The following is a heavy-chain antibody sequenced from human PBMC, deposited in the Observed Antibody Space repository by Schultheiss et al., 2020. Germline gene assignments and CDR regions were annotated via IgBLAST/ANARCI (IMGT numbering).Heavy chain of an antibody. J-gene: IGHJ4*02. CDR3: ARGGLFDAYKPFDY. D-gene: IGHD5-24*01. V-gene: IGHV3-74*01. CDR2: INSDGSST. CDR1: GFTFSSYW. Sequence: GGSLRLSCAASGFTFSSYWMHWVRQAPGKGLVWVSRINSDGSSTSYADSVKGRFTISRDNAKNSLYLQLNSLRAEDTAVYYCARGGLFDAYKPFDYWGQGTLVTVSS.